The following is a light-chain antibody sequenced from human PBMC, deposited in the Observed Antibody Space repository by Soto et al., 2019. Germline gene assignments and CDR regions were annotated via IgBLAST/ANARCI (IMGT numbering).Light chain of an antibody. CDR1: QSISSW. CDR2: DAS. V-gene: IGKV1-5*01. Sequence: DIQMTQSPSTLSASVGDRVTITCRASQSISSWLAWYQQKPGKAPKLLIYDASSLESGVPSRFSGSGSGTEFTLTISSLQPDDFATYYCQQYNSYSHTFGQGTKVDNK. J-gene: IGKJ1*01. CDR3: QQYNSYSHT.